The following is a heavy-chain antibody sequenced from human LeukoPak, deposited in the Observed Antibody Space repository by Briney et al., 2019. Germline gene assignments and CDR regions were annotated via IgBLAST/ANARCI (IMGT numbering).Heavy chain of an antibody. Sequence: ASVKVSCKASGYTFTGYYMHWVRQAPGQGLEWMGWINPNSGGTNYAQKFQGRVTMTRDTSISTAYMELSRLRSDDTAVYYCARPRLGATPFDAFDIWGQGAMVTVSS. J-gene: IGHJ3*02. CDR2: INPNSGGT. CDR3: ARPRLGATPFDAFDI. V-gene: IGHV1-2*02. D-gene: IGHD1-26*01. CDR1: GYTFTGYY.